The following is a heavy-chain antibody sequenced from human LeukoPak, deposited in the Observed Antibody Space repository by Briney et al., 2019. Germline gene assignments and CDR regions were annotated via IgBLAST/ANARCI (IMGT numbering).Heavy chain of an antibody. CDR2: IKQDGSEK. CDR1: GFTFSSYW. D-gene: IGHD3-3*01. V-gene: IGHV3-7*01. Sequence: GGSLRLSCAASGFTFSSYWMSWVRQAPGKGLEWVANIKQDGSEKYYVDSVKGRFTISRDNAKNSLYLQMNSLRAEDTAVYYCARDEFWSGYYTGRYYYGMDVWGQGTTVTVSS. J-gene: IGHJ6*02. CDR3: ARDEFWSGYYTGRYYYGMDV.